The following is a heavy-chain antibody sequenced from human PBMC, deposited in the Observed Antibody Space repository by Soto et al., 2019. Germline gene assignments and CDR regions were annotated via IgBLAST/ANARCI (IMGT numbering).Heavy chain of an antibody. CDR3: ATGIYYDSSGNAFDI. D-gene: IGHD3-22*01. CDR1: GYTLTELS. Sequence: VASVKVSCKVSGYTLTELSMHWVRQAPGKGLEWMGGFDPEDGETIYAQKFQGRVTMTEDTSTDTAYMELSSLRSEDTAVYYCATGIYYDSSGNAFDIWGQGTIVTVS. CDR2: FDPEDGET. V-gene: IGHV1-24*01. J-gene: IGHJ3*02.